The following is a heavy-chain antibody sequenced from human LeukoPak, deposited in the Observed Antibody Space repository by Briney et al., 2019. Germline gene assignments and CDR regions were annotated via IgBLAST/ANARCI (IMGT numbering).Heavy chain of an antibody. CDR2: IYTSGST. CDR1: GGSISSYY. CDR3: ARDHRLLLYQLPLLWYFDL. J-gene: IGHJ2*01. D-gene: IGHD2-2*01. V-gene: IGHV4-4*07. Sequence: SETLSLTCTVSGGSISSYYWSWIRQPAGKGLEWIGRIYTSGSTNYNPSLKSRVTMSVDTSKNQFSLKLSSVTAADTAVYYCARDHRLLLYQLPLLWYFDLWGRGTLATVSS.